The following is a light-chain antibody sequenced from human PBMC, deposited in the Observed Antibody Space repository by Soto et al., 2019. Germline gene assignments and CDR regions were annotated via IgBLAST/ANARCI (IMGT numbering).Light chain of an antibody. CDR2: AAS. CDR3: QQYGGSPFT. J-gene: IGKJ3*01. Sequence: EIVLTQSPGTLSLSPGERATLSCRASQSVSVNSLAWYQQKGGQAPRLLIYAASTRATGVPDRFSGTGSGTDFALTISRLETDESAVYYCQQYGGSPFTVGPGTKVDIK. V-gene: IGKV3-20*01. CDR1: QSVSVNS.